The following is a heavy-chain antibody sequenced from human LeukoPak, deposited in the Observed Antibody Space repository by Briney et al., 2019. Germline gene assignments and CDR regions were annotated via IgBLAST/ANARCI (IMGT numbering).Heavy chain of an antibody. CDR3: ARAYSGYDFSFDY. D-gene: IGHD5-12*01. CDR2: INHSGST. Sequence: PSETLSLTCAVYGGSFSGYYWSWIRQPPGKGLEWVGEINHSGSTNYNPSLKSRVTISVDTSKNQFYLKLSSVAAADTAVYYCARAYSGYDFSFDYWGQGTLVTVSS. CDR1: GGSFSGYY. V-gene: IGHV4-34*01. J-gene: IGHJ4*02.